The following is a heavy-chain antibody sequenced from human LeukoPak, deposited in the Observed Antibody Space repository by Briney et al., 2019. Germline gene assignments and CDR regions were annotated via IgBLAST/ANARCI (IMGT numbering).Heavy chain of an antibody. V-gene: IGHV3-21*01. CDR2: ISRSSRYI. J-gene: IGHJ6*03. Sequence: GGSLRLSCAASGLTFTNYSMNGVRPAPGMGLEWVSSISRSSRYIDYADSVKGRFTISRDNAKNSLYLQVNSLRAEDTAVYYCARSSNLLSSFHSYMDVWGKGTAVTVSS. CDR1: GLTFTNYS. CDR3: ARSSNLLSSFHSYMDV. D-gene: IGHD2/OR15-2a*01.